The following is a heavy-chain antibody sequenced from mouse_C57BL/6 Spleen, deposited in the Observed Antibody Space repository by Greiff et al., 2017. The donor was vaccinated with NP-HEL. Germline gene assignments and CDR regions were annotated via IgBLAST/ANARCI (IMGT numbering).Heavy chain of an antibody. Sequence: QVQLQQSGAELVKPGASVKLSCKASGYTFTSYWMHWVKQRPGQGLEWIGMIHPNSGSTNYNEKFKSKATLTVDKSSSTAYMQLSSLTSEDSAVYYCARKHTTVVDYWYFDVWGTGTTVTVSS. CDR2: IHPNSGST. CDR3: ARKHTTVVDYWYFDV. J-gene: IGHJ1*03. V-gene: IGHV1-64*01. D-gene: IGHD1-1*01. CDR1: GYTFTSYW.